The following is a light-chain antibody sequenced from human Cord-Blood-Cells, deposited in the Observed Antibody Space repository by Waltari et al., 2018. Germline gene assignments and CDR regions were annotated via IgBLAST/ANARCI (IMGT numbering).Light chain of an antibody. V-gene: IGKV3-15*01. J-gene: IGKJ4*01. CDR2: GAS. Sequence: EIVMTQSPATLSVSPGERATLSCRASQSVSSNLAWYQQKPGRAPRLLIYGASARATGIPARVSGSGSGTEFTLTINSLQSEDFAVYDCQQDNNWPLTFGGGTKVEIK. CDR1: QSVSSN. CDR3: QQDNNWPLT.